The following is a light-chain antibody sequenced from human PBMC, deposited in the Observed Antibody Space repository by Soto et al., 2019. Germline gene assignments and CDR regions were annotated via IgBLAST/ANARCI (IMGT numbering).Light chain of an antibody. CDR1: QSINTF. J-gene: IGKJ4*01. CDR3: QQRSIWPRT. V-gene: IGKV3-11*01. CDR2: DAS. Sequence: EVLLTQSPATLSVSPGESVTLSCRASQSINTFLAWYQQKPGQAPRLLIYDASSRAAGVPARFSGRGSGADFTLTIDSLEPEDFAVYHCQQRSIWPRTCGGGTRVE.